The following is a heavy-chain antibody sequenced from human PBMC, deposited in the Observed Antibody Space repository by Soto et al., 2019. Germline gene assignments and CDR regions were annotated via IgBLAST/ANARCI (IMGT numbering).Heavy chain of an antibody. J-gene: IGHJ6*02. Sequence: GGSLRLSCAASGFTFSSYAMSWVRQAPGKGLEWVSAISGSGGSTYYADSVKGRFTISRDNSKNTLYLQMNSLRAEDTAVYYCAKGDSSGYYSYYYGMDVWGRGTTVTVSS. D-gene: IGHD3-22*01. CDR2: ISGSGGST. CDR1: GFTFSSYA. V-gene: IGHV3-23*01. CDR3: AKGDSSGYYSYYYGMDV.